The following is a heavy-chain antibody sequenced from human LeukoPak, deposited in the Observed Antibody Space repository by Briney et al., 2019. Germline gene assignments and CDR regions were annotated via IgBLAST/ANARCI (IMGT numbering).Heavy chain of an antibody. CDR3: AKAWTGYYYGMDV. V-gene: IGHV3-9*01. D-gene: IGHD3/OR15-3a*01. J-gene: IGHJ6*02. CDR1: GFTFDDYA. Sequence: GGSLRLSCAASGFTFDDYAMHWVRRAPGKGLEWVSGISWNSGSIGYADSVKGRFTISRDNAKNSLYLQMNSLRAEDTALYYCAKAWTGYYYGMDVWGQGTTVTVSS. CDR2: ISWNSGSI.